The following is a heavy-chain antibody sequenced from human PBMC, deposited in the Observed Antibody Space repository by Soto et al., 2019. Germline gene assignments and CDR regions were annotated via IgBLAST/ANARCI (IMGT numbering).Heavy chain of an antibody. CDR1: GGSISSSSYF. CDR2: IYHSGST. D-gene: IGHD3-3*01. V-gene: IGHV4-39*07. CDR3: ARWWSGSRQGFDP. J-gene: IGHJ5*02. Sequence: PSETLSLTCTVSGGSISSSSYFWGWIRQPPGKGLEWIGYIYHSGSTYYNPSLKSRVTISVDTSKNQFSLKLSSVTAADTAVYYCARWWSGSRQGFDPWGQGTLVTVSS.